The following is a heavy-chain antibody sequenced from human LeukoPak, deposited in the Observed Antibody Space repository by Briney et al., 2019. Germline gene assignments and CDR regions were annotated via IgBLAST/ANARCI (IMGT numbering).Heavy chain of an antibody. CDR1: GFTFSNYS. CDR3: ARDLRAGLLPLEDL. J-gene: IGHJ4*02. Sequence: AGSLRLSCAASGFTFSNYSMNWVRQPPGKGLEWVSYISGTSSIIYHADSVKGRFTISRDNAKNSLYLQMNSLRAEDTAVYYCARDLRAGLLPLEDLWGQGTLVTVSS. D-gene: IGHD4-17*01. CDR2: ISGTSSII. V-gene: IGHV3-48*01.